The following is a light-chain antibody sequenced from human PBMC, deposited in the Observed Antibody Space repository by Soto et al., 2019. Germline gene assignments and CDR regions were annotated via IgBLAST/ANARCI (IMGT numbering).Light chain of an antibody. V-gene: IGKV4-1*01. J-gene: IGKJ2*01. CDR2: WAS. CDR1: QSVLYSSNNKNY. Sequence: DIVMTQSPDSLAVSLGERATINCKSSQSVLYSSNNKNYFAWYQQKPGQPPKLLIYWASTRESGVPDRFSGRGSGTDFTLTISSLQAEDVAFYYCQQYYTTPPTPFGQGTKLAIK. CDR3: QQYYTTPPTP.